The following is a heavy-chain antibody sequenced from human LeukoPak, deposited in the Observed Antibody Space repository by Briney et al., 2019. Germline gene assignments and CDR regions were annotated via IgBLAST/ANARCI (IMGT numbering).Heavy chain of an antibody. CDR1: GFTFSSFA. Sequence: GGSLRLSCAASGFTFSSFAMSWVRQAPGKGLEWLSPISASGGSTYYADSVRGRFTISRDNSKDTLYVQMNSLRAEDAAVYYCAKSHSVVRRGYFDYWGQGALVTASS. V-gene: IGHV3-23*01. CDR3: AKSHSVVRRGYFDY. J-gene: IGHJ4*02. CDR2: ISASGGST. D-gene: IGHD2-2*01.